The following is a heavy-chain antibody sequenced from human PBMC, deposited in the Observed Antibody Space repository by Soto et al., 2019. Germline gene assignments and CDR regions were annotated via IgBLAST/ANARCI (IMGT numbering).Heavy chain of an antibody. D-gene: IGHD2-15*01. Sequence: QVQLQESGPGLVKPSETLSLTCTVSGGSISSYYWSWIRQPPGKGLEWIGYIYYSGSTNYNPSLKSRVTISVDTSKNQFSLKLSSVTAADTAVYYCARVRCSGGSCYSEDYYGMDVWGQGTTVTVSS. CDR1: GGSISSYY. CDR2: IYYSGST. CDR3: ARVRCSGGSCYSEDYYGMDV. V-gene: IGHV4-59*01. J-gene: IGHJ6*02.